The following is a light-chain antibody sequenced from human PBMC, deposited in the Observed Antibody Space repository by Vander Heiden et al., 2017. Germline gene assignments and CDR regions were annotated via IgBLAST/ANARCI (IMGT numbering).Light chain of an antibody. J-gene: IGKJ3*01. CDR1: QDIGNY. CDR2: AAS. Sequence: PSSLSASVGDRVTITCRASQDIGNYLAWYQQKPGKAPKLLIYAASTLQSGVPSRFSGSGSGTEFTLTIGVLQPEDFATYYCQQRYSSPLTFAPGTKVEI. V-gene: IGKV1-9*01. CDR3: QQRYSSPLT.